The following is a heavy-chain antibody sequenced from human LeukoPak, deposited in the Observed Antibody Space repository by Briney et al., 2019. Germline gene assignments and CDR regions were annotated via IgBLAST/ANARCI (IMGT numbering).Heavy chain of an antibody. J-gene: IGHJ4*02. CDR2: ISAYNGNT. Sequence: ASVKVSCKASGYTFTSYGISWVRQAPGQGLEWMGWISAYNGNTNYAQKLQGRVTMTTDTSTSTAYMELRSLRSDDTAVYYGARSYGGAPRPLIDYWGQGTLVTVSS. CDR1: GYTFTSYG. V-gene: IGHV1-18*01. CDR3: ARSYGGAPRPLIDY. D-gene: IGHD3-10*01.